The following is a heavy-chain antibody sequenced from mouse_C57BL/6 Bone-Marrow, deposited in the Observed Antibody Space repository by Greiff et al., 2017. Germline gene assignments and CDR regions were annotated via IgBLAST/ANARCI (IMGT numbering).Heavy chain of an antibody. J-gene: IGHJ2*01. Sequence: VQLQQSDAELVKPGASVKISCKVSGYTFTDHTIHWMKQRPEQGLEWIGYIYPRDGSTKYNEKFKGKATLTADKSSSPAYMHLNSLTSEDSAVYFCARAGEITTVVGDYWGQGTTLTVSS. CDR3: ARAGEITTVVGDY. CDR2: IYPRDGST. CDR1: GYTFTDHT. D-gene: IGHD1-1*01. V-gene: IGHV1-78*01.